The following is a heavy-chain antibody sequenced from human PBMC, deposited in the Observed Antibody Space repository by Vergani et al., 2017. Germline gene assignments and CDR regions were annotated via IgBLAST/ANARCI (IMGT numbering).Heavy chain of an antibody. CDR3: ARGDCSGGSCYPGDY. CDR1: GGTFSSYA. V-gene: IGHV1-69*13. J-gene: IGHJ4*02. CDR2: IIPIFGTA. D-gene: IGHD2-15*01. Sequence: QVQLAQSGAEVKKPGSSVKVSCKASGGTFSSYAISWVRQAPGQGLEWMGRIIPIFGTANYAQKFQGRVTITADESTSPAYMELSSLRSEDTAVYYCARGDCSGGSCYPGDYWGQGTLVTVSS.